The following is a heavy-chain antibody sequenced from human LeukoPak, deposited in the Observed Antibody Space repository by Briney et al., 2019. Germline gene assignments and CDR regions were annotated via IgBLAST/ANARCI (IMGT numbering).Heavy chain of an antibody. J-gene: IGHJ4*02. V-gene: IGHV5-51*01. Sequence: GESLKISCKGSGYSFTSYWIGWVGQMPGKGLEWMGIIYPGDSDTRYSPSFQGQVTISADKSINTAYLQWSTLKATENAMFYCARHSGDYGDCWGKRTLVTVFS. D-gene: IGHD4-17*01. CDR1: GYSFTSYW. CDR3: ARHSGDYGDC. CDR2: IYPGDSDT.